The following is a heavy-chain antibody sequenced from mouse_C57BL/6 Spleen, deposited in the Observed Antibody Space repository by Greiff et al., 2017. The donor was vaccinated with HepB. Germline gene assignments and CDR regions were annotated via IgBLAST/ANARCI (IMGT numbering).Heavy chain of an antibody. CDR1: GFNIKDDY. Sequence: VQLQQSGAELVRPGASVKLSCTASGFNIKDDYMHWVKQRPEQGLEWIGWIDPENGDTEYASKFQGKATITADTSSNTAYLQLSSLTSEDTAVYYRTTRYFDYWGQGTTLTVSS. V-gene: IGHV14-4*01. CDR2: IDPENGDT. CDR3: TTRYFDY. J-gene: IGHJ2*01.